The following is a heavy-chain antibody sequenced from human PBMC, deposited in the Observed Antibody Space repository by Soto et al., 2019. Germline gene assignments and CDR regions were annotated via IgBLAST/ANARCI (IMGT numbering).Heavy chain of an antibody. Sequence: PGGSLRLSCAASGFTFSTYAMSWVRQSPGKGLEWVSAISGSGGDTYYADSVKGRSTISRDNSKNTLSLQVNNLRVDDTAVYYCVKEIRICGVVSFDYWGQGTLGTVSS. D-gene: IGHD3-3*01. CDR1: GFTFSTYA. CDR3: VKEIRICGVVSFDY. CDR2: ISGSGGDT. V-gene: IGHV3-23*01. J-gene: IGHJ4*02.